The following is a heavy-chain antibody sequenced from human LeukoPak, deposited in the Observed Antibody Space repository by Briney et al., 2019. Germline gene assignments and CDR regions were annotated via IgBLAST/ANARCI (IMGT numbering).Heavy chain of an antibody. CDR2: ISSSSSTI. CDR1: GFTFSSYE. Sequence: RPGGSLRLSCAASGFTFSSYEMNWVRQAPGKGLEWVSYISSSSSTIYYADSVKGRFTISRDNAKHSLYLQMNSLRAEDTAVYYCARNRVEYDSSGFYPWGQGTLVTVSS. V-gene: IGHV3-48*01. J-gene: IGHJ5*02. CDR3: ARNRVEYDSSGFYP. D-gene: IGHD3-22*01.